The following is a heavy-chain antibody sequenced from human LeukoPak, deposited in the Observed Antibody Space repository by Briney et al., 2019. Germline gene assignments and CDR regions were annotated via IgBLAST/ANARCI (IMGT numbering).Heavy chain of an antibody. CDR3: AKDFGCSGSYIDC. CDR2: ISYDGGNK. CDR1: RFTFSSYV. Sequence: GRSLRLSCAASRFTFSSYVMHWVRQAPGKGLEWVAFISYDGGNKYYADSVKGRFTTSRDNSKNTLYLQMNSLRTEDTAVYYCAKDFGCSGSYIDCWGQGTLVTVSS. J-gene: IGHJ4*02. V-gene: IGHV3-30*18. D-gene: IGHD2-15*01.